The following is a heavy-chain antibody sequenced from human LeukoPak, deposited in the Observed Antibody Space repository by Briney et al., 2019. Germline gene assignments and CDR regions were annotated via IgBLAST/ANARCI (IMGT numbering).Heavy chain of an antibody. CDR1: GFTFSSYA. CDR3: AKGGREVITYFDY. V-gene: IGHV3-23*01. CDR2: ISGSGGST. J-gene: IGHJ4*02. Sequence: GGSLRLSCAASGFTFSSYAMSWVRQAPGKGLEWVSAISGSGGSTYYADSVKGRFTISRDNSKNTLYLQMNSLRAEDKAVYYCAKGGREVITYFDYWGQGTLVTVSS. D-gene: IGHD3-22*01.